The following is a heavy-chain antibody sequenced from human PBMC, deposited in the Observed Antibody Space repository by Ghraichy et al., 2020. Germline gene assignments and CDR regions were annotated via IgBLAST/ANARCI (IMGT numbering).Heavy chain of an antibody. CDR3: ARDMSSSSRNFNNWFDP. J-gene: IGHJ5*02. Sequence: SQTLSLTCSVSGASIRSTSYYWGWIRQPPGKGLEWIGSMFYSESMYQSGSTYSNPSLKSRLTISVDTSNNQFSLSLKSVTAADTAVYYCARDMSSSSRNFNNWFDPWGQGTLVTVSS. CDR1: GASIRSTSYY. CDR2: MFYSESMYQSGST. V-gene: IGHV4-39*07. D-gene: IGHD6-6*01.